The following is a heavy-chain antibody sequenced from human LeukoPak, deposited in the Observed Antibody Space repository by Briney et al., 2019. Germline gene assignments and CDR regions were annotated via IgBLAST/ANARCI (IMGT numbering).Heavy chain of an antibody. CDR2: INSDGSST. D-gene: IGHD3-10*01. Sequence: PGGSLRLPCAAPGFTFSSYWMHWVRQAPGKGLVWVSRINSDGSSTSYADSVKGRFTISRDNAKNSLYLQMNSLRAEDTAVYYCARANYYGSGSSDYWGQGTLVTVSS. CDR1: GFTFSSYW. V-gene: IGHV3-74*01. CDR3: ARANYYGSGSSDY. J-gene: IGHJ4*02.